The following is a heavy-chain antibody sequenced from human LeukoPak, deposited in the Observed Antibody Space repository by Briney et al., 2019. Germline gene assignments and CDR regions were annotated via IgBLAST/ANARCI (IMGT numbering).Heavy chain of an antibody. Sequence: GGSLRLSCGASGFTFSSYGMHWVRQAPGKGLEWVAVIWYDGSNKYYADSVKGRFTISRDNSKNTLYLQMNSLRAEDTAVYYCAKDGAASGKYQLLSSFDYWGQGTLVTVSS. CDR1: GFTFSSYG. D-gene: IGHD2-2*01. J-gene: IGHJ4*02. CDR2: IWYDGSNK. V-gene: IGHV3-33*06. CDR3: AKDGAASGKYQLLSSFDY.